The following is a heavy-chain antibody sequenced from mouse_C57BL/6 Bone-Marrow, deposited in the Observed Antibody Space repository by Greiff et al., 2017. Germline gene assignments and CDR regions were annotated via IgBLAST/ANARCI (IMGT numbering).Heavy chain of an antibody. J-gene: IGHJ4*01. CDR2: IYPSSGNT. CDR3: ATVGSTEGSMDS. V-gene: IGHV1-81*01. D-gene: IGHD1-1*01. CDR1: GYTFTSYG. Sequence: QVQLQQSGAELARPGASVKLSCKASGYTFTSYGISWVKQRTGPGLEWMGEIYPSSGNTFYNEKFKGKATLTADKSSSTASLQIRILTSEDSAVYFCATVGSTEGSMDSWGQGTSATVFS.